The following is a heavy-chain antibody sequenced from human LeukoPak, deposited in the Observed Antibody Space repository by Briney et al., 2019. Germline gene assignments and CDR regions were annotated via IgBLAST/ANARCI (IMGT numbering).Heavy chain of an antibody. CDR3: AKDGRTSCPK. D-gene: IGHD1-26*01. V-gene: IGHV3-23*01. CDR1: GLTFSDYW. J-gene: IGHJ4*02. Sequence: GGSLRSSCAASGLTFSDYWMSWVRQAPGKGLEWVSGINAAAGTEYAESVKGRFTISRDNSKNTLSLQMNSLRAEDTALYYCAKDGRTSCPKWGQGIRVPLSS. CDR2: INAAAGT.